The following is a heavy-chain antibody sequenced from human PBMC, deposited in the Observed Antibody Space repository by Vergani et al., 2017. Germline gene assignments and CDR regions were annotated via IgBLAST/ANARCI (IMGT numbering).Heavy chain of an antibody. V-gene: IGHV4-39*01. CDR1: GASIRSSNYY. CDR3: ARHSTVEWLVKLGWIDP. CDR2: IYYSGSP. Sequence: QLQLQESGPGLVQPSATLSLTCSVSGASIRSSNYYWGWIRQPPGKGLGWISSIYYSGSPYYNPSLKSRVTITVDTSKNQFSLKLSSVTAADTAVYFCARHSTVEWLVKLGWIDPWGQGILVTVSS. D-gene: IGHD6-19*01. J-gene: IGHJ5*02.